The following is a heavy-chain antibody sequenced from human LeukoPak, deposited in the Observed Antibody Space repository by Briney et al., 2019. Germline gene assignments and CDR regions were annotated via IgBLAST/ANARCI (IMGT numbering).Heavy chain of an antibody. D-gene: IGHD7-27*01. J-gene: IGHJ4*02. CDR3: ARETGDFDS. CDR2: ISGRGDST. Sequence: GGSLRLSCAASGFTFGSYMMSWVRQAPGKGLEWVSVISGRGDSTYYADSVKGRFTISRDNSKSTVYLQMNSLRAEDTAVYYCARETGDFDSWGQGTLVIVSS. CDR1: GFTFGSYM. V-gene: IGHV3-23*01.